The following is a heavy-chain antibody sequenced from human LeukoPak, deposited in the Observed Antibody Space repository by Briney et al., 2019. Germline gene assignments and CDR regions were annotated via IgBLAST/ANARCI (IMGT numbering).Heavy chain of an antibody. CDR3: ARGMYSGSYEEAFDI. CDR2: IYTSGST. Sequence: SETLSLTCTVSGGSISSYYWSWIRQPAGKRLDWIGRIYTSGSTNYNPSLKSRVTMSVDTSKNQFSLKLGSVTAADTAVYYCARGMYSGSYEEAFDIWGQGTMVTVSS. CDR1: GGSISSYY. D-gene: IGHD1-26*01. J-gene: IGHJ3*02. V-gene: IGHV4-4*07.